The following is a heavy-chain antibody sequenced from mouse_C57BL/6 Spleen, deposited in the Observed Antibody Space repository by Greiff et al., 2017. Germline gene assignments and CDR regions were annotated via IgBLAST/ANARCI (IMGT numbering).Heavy chain of an antibody. Sequence: EVMLVESGGGLVQPGGSLSISCAASGFTFTDYYMSWVRQPPGKALEWLGFIRNKANGYTTEYSASVKGRFTISRDTSQRILYLQMNALRAEDSATEVCASIGSSFFWYFDVWGTGTTVSVSS. V-gene: IGHV7-3*01. D-gene: IGHD1-1*01. CDR3: ASIGSSFFWYFDV. CDR2: IRNKANGYTT. CDR1: GFTFTDYY. J-gene: IGHJ1*03.